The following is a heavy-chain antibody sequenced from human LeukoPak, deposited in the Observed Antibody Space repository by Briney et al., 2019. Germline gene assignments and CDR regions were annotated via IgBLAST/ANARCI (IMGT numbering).Heavy chain of an antibody. CDR1: GYTFANYW. J-gene: IGHJ4*02. CDR2: MYSGDSDT. CDR3: ARMKSVSLIVVVPFDY. V-gene: IGHV5-51*01. Sequence: GESLKISCKGSGYTFANYWVAWVRQMPGKGLEWMGIMYSGDSDTRYSPSFQGRVTISADKSIDTAYLRWSSLEASDTATYYCARMKSVSLIVVVPFDYWGQGSLVTVSS. D-gene: IGHD3-22*01.